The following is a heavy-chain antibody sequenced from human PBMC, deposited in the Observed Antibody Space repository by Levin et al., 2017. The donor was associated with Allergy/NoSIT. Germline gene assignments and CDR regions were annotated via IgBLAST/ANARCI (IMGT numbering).Heavy chain of an antibody. V-gene: IGHV3-21*01. CDR2: ISSSSSYI. Sequence: TGGSLRLSCAASGFTFSSYSMNWVRQAPGKGLEWVSSISSSSSYIYYADSVKGRFTISRDNAKNSLYLQMNSLRAEDTAVYYCARGSGSGGAFDIWGQGTMVTVSS. D-gene: IGHD3-10*01. CDR1: GFTFSSYS. J-gene: IGHJ3*02. CDR3: ARGSGSGGAFDI.